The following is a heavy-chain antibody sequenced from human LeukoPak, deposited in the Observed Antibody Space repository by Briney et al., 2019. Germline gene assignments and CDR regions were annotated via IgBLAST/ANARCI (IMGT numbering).Heavy chain of an antibody. J-gene: IGHJ4*02. Sequence: PGGSQRLSCAASGFTFSSYWMSWVRQAPGRGLEWVANIKQDGSEKYYVGSVKGRFTISRDDAKNSLYLQVNSLRAEDTAVYYCARDRDCSGGSCYPSFDYWGQGTLVTVSS. CDR3: ARDRDCSGGSCYPSFDY. CDR2: IKQDGSEK. V-gene: IGHV3-7*01. CDR1: GFTFSSYW. D-gene: IGHD2-15*01.